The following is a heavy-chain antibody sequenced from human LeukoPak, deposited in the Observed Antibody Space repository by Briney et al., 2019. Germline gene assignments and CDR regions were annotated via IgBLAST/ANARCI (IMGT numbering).Heavy chain of an antibody. Sequence: GGSLRLSCAASGFTFSSYAMSWVRQAPGKGLEWVSAISGSGGSTYYADSVKGRFTISRDNSKNTLYLQMNSLRAEDTAVYYCAKDKSPGTAAAGVVDYWGQGTLVTVSS. CDR1: GFTFSSYA. D-gene: IGHD6-13*01. J-gene: IGHJ4*02. CDR2: ISGSGGST. CDR3: AKDKSPGTAAAGVVDY. V-gene: IGHV3-23*01.